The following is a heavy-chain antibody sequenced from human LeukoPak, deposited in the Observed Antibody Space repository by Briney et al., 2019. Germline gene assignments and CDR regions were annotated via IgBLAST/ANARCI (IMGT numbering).Heavy chain of an antibody. Sequence: SETLSLTCAVYGGSFSGYYWSWIRQPPGKGLEWIGEINHSGSIDYNPSLKSRVTISVDTSKNQFSLKLSSVTAADTAVYYCARAGEYSSSWYGGVFDPWGQGTLVTVSS. CDR1: GGSFSGYY. V-gene: IGHV4-34*01. CDR2: INHSGSI. D-gene: IGHD6-13*01. J-gene: IGHJ5*02. CDR3: ARAGEYSSSWYGGVFDP.